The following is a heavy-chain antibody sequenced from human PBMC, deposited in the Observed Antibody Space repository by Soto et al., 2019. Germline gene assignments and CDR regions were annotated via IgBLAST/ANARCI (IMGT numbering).Heavy chain of an antibody. CDR3: ARVGGFGATTIDY. D-gene: IGHD3-10*01. V-gene: IGHV4-30-4*08. CDR2: IYYSGST. CDR1: GGSISSGDYY. Sequence: SXTLSLTCTVSGGSISSGDYYWSWIRQHLGKGLEWIGYIYYSGSTYYNPSLKSRVTISVDTSKNQFSLKLSSVTAADTAVYYCARVGGFGATTIDYWGQGTLVTVSS. J-gene: IGHJ4*02.